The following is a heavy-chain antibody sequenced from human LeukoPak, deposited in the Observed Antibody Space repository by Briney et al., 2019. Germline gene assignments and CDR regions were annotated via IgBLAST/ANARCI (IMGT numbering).Heavy chain of an antibody. Sequence: SETLSLTCTVSGGSISSYYWSWIRQPPGKGLEWIGYIYYSGSTNYNPSLKSRVTISVDTSKNQFSLKLSSVTAADTAVYYCARGERGYSSHAFDIRGQGTMVTVSS. CDR2: IYYSGST. CDR1: GGSISSYY. CDR3: ARGERGYSSHAFDI. J-gene: IGHJ3*02. D-gene: IGHD5-18*01. V-gene: IGHV4-59*01.